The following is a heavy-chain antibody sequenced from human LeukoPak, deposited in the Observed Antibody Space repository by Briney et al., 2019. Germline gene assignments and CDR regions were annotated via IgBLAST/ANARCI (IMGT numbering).Heavy chain of an antibody. Sequence: SETLSLTCTVSGGSISSYYWSWIRQPPGKGLEWVGSIFYSGSTYYNPSLKSRVTISVDTSKNQFSLKLSSVTAADTAVYYCARLRESCSGPSCPIFYFDYWGQGTLVTVSS. V-gene: IGHV4-39*01. CDR2: IFYSGST. CDR1: GGSISSYY. D-gene: IGHD2-2*01. J-gene: IGHJ4*02. CDR3: ARLRESCSGPSCPIFYFDY.